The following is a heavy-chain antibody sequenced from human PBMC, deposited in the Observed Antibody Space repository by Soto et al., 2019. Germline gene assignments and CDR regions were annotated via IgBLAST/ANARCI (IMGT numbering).Heavy chain of an antibody. Sequence: GASVKVSCKASGDMFDTYTITWMRQAPGRGLEWVGGIIPRSAKSNCAQKFQGRVTITADESTSTAYMELSSLRSEDTAVYYCARDQPHSSGNFDYWGQGTLVTVSS. J-gene: IGHJ4*02. D-gene: IGHD3-22*01. CDR1: GDMFDTYT. CDR3: ARDQPHSSGNFDY. CDR2: IIPRSAKS. V-gene: IGHV1-69*13.